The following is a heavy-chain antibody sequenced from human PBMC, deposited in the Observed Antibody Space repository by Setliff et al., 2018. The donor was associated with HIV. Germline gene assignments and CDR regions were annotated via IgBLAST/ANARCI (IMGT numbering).Heavy chain of an antibody. CDR1: GGSISSSSYY. D-gene: IGHD6-13*01. CDR2: IYYSGST. J-gene: IGHJ5*02. V-gene: IGHV4-39*01. Sequence: SETLSLTCTVSGGSISSSSYYWGWIRQPPGKELEWIGSIYYSGSTYYNPSLKSRVTISVDTSKNQFSLKLSSVTAADTAVYHCARQGYSTPLRYNWFDPWCQGTLVTVSS. CDR3: ARQGYSTPLRYNWFDP.